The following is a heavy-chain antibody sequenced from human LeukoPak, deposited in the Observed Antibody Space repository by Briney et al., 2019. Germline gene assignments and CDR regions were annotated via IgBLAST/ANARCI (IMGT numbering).Heavy chain of an antibody. D-gene: IGHD1-26*01. V-gene: IGHV4-30-4*08. CDR3: ARGPDVIGSYGWSSAFDY. CDR1: GGSISSGDYY. J-gene: IGHJ4*02. Sequence: SETLSLTCTVSGGSISSGDYYWSWIRQPPGKGLEWIRYTYYSGSTYYNPSLKSRVTISVDTSKNQFSLKLSSVTAADTAVYYCARGPDVIGSYGWSSAFDYWGQGTLVTVSS. CDR2: TYYSGST.